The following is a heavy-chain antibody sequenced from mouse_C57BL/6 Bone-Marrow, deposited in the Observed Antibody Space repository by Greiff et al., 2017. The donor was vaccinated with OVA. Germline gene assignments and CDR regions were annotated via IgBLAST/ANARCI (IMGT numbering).Heavy chain of an antibody. D-gene: IGHD2-1*01. Sequence: QVQLQQSGAELARPGASVKLSCKASGYTFTSYGISWVKQRTGQGLEWIGEIHPRSGNTYYNEKFKGKATLTADKSSSTAYMELRSLTSEDSAVDFCSRSGYYGNLAYWGQGTLVTVSA. CDR2: IHPRSGNT. J-gene: IGHJ3*01. V-gene: IGHV1-81*01. CDR3: SRSGYYGNLAY. CDR1: GYTFTSYG.